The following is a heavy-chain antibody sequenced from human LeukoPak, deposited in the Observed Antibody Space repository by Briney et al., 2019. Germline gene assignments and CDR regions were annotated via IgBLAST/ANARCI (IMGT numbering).Heavy chain of an antibody. Sequence: ASVKVSCMASGYTFTGYYMHWVRQAPGQGLEWMGIINPSGGSTSYAQKFQGRVTMTRDMSTSTVYMELSSLRSEDTAVYYCARHVVVAAIASLGYWGQGTLVTVSS. CDR3: ARHVVVAAIASLGY. V-gene: IGHV1-46*01. CDR1: GYTFTGYY. D-gene: IGHD2-15*01. CDR2: INPSGGST. J-gene: IGHJ4*02.